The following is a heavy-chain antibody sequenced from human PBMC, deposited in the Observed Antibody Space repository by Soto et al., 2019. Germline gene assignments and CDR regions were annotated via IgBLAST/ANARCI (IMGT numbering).Heavy chain of an antibody. Sequence: EVQLLESGGGLVQPGGSLRLSCAASGFTFSSYSMNWVRQAPGKGLEWVSSISSSSSYIYYADSVKGRFTISRDNAKNSLYLQMNSLRAEDTAVYYCARFQDGDYYFDYWGQGTLVTVSS. CDR3: ARFQDGDYYFDY. D-gene: IGHD4-17*01. CDR2: ISSSSSYI. V-gene: IGHV3-21*01. CDR1: GFTFSSYS. J-gene: IGHJ4*02.